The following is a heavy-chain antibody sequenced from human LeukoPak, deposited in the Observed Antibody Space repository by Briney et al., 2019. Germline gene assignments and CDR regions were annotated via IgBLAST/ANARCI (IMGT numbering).Heavy chain of an antibody. D-gene: IGHD3-22*01. CDR2: IWYDGSNK. CDR3: ARVAMSDSSGYCDY. J-gene: IGHJ4*02. V-gene: IGHV3-33*08. Sequence: GGSLRLSCAASGFTFSSYAMSWVRQAPGKGLEWVAVIWYDGSNKNYVDSVKGRFTISRDNSKNTLYLQMNGLRAEDTAVYYCARVAMSDSSGYCDYWGQGTLVTVSS. CDR1: GFTFSSYA.